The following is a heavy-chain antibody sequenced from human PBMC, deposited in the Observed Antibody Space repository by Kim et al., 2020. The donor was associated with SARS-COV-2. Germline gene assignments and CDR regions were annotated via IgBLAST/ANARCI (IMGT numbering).Heavy chain of an antibody. V-gene: IGHV5-51*01. CDR3: ARQPPAHDYGDYEAYRHNDY. J-gene: IGHJ4*02. Sequence: GASLQISCKGSGYSFTSYWIGWVRQMPGKGLEWMGIIYPGDSDTRFSPSFQGQVTISADKSISTAYLQWSSLKASDTAMYYCARQPPAHDYGDYEAYRHNDYWGQGTLVTVSS. CDR1: GYSFTSYW. CDR2: IYPGDSDT. D-gene: IGHD4-17*01.